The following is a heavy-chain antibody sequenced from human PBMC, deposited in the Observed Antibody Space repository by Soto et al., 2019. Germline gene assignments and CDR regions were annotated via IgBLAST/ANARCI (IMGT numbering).Heavy chain of an antibody. CDR2: ISNNGYDT. J-gene: IGHJ3*02. CDR3: AHPRGYGVFDAVDI. Sequence: SCKASGGSFSSNPISWVRQAPGKGLEWVSAISNNGYDTYYAESVRGRFTISRDNSINTLYLQMSRLRTEDTAVYYCAHPRGYGVFDAVDIWGQGTMVTVSS. V-gene: IGHV3-23*01. D-gene: IGHD4-17*01. CDR1: GGSFSSNP.